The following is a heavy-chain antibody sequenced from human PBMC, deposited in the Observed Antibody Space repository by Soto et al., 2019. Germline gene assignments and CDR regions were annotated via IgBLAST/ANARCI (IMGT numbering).Heavy chain of an antibody. V-gene: IGHV3-33*01. CDR3: ARDLPFYGMDV. CDR1: GFTFSSYG. CDR2: IWYDGSNK. Sequence: QVQLVESGGGVVQPGRSLRLSCAASGFTFSSYGMHWVRQAPGKGLEWVAVIWYDGSNKYYADSVKGRFTISRDNSKNTLYLQMNSLRAEDTAVYYCARDLPFYGMDVWGQGTTVTVSS. J-gene: IGHJ6*02.